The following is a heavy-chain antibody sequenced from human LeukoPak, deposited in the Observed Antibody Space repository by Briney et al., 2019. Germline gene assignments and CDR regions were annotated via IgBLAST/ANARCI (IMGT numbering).Heavy chain of an antibody. D-gene: IGHD5-12*01. Sequence: GESLKISCKGSGYSFTSYWIGWVRQMPGKGLEWMGIIYPGDSDTRYSPSFQGQVTISADKSISTAYLQWSSLKASDTAMYYCARLRSGYSCYDLGYFDYWGQGTLVTVSS. V-gene: IGHV5-51*01. CDR1: GYSFTSYW. CDR2: IYPGDSDT. CDR3: ARLRSGYSCYDLGYFDY. J-gene: IGHJ4*02.